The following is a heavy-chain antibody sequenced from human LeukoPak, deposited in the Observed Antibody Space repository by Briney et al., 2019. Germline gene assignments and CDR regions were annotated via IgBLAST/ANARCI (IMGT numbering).Heavy chain of an antibody. CDR2: IWYDGSNK. J-gene: IGHJ4*02. V-gene: IGHV3-33*06. Sequence: GRSLRLSCAASGFTFSSYGMHWVRQAPGKGLEWVALIWYDGSNKYYADSVKGRFTVSRDNSKNTLFLQMNSLRAEDTAVYYCAKDGGLWVSAHWGDSWGRGTLVTVSS. D-gene: IGHD7-27*01. CDR1: GFTFSSYG. CDR3: AKDGGLWVSAHWGDS.